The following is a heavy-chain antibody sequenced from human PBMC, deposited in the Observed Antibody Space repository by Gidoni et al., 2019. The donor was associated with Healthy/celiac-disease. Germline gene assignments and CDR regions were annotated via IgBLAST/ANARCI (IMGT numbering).Heavy chain of an antibody. D-gene: IGHD3-22*01. V-gene: IGHV3-66*02. CDR1: GFTVSSNY. CDR3: ARVLANRGTYYYDSSGYAFDI. CDR2: IYSGGST. J-gene: IGHJ3*02. Sequence: EVQLVESGGGLVQPGGSLRLSCAASGFTVSSNYMIWVRQAPGKGLEWVSVIYSGGSTYYADSVKGRFTISRDNSKNTLYLQMNSLRAEDTAVYYCARVLANRGTYYYDSSGYAFDIWGQGTMVTVSS.